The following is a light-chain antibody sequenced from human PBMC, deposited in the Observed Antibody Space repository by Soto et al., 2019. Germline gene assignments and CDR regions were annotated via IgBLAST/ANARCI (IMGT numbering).Light chain of an antibody. CDR2: EAS. V-gene: IGKV1-39*01. CDR1: QSIDTH. Sequence: DIRVNQSPSSLSASVGDRVTITCRASQSIDTHLNWYQQHPGKAPSALIYEASNLQSGVPSRFSGSGSGTDFTLTISGLQPDDSATYYCHQTYSPPDTFGQGTKVDIK. J-gene: IGKJ1*01. CDR3: HQTYSPPDT.